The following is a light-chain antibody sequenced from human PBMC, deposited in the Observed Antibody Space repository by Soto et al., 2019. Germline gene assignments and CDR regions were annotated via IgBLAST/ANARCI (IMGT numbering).Light chain of an antibody. V-gene: IGLV2-14*03. J-gene: IGLJ1*01. CDR1: SSDVGAYKY. Sequence: QSALTQPASVSGSPGQSVTISCTGTSSDVGAYKYVSWYQKRPGKAPKLMIYGVSNRPSGISNRFSGSKSGNTAFLTISGLQPEDEADYYCSSFTGPTTLDVFGTGTKVTVL. CDR3: SSFTGPTTLDV. CDR2: GVS.